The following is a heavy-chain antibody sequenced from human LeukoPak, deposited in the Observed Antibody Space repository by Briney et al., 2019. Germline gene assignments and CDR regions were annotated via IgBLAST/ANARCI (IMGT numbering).Heavy chain of an antibody. CDR1: GFTFSDYY. V-gene: IGHV3-11*01. CDR2: ISSSGSTI. Sequence: GGSLRLSCAASGFTFSDYYMSWIRQAPGKGLEWVSYISSSGSTIYYADSVKGRFTISRDKAKNSLYLQMNSLRAEDTAVYYCARPPRYCSGGSCYQGNWGQGTLVTVSS. D-gene: IGHD2-15*01. J-gene: IGHJ4*02. CDR3: ARPPRYCSGGSCYQGN.